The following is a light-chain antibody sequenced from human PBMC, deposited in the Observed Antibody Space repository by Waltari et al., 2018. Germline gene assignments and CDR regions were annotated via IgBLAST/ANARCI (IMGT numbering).Light chain of an antibody. CDR1: SSNIGAGYD. J-gene: IGLJ2*01. V-gene: IGLV1-40*01. CDR3: QSYDSSLSGSI. Sequence: QSGLTQPPSVSGAPGQRVTISCTGSSSNIGAGYDVHWYQLLPGTAPKLLIYGNSNRPSGVPDRFSGSKSGTSASLASTGLQAEGEADYYCQSYDSSLSGSIFGGGTKLTVL. CDR2: GNS.